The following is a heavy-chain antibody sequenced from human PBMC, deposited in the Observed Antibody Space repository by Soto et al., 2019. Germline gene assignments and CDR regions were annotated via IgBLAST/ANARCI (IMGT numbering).Heavy chain of an antibody. CDR3: TTYSYSTIPIARFDD. J-gene: IGHJ4*01. CDR1: GFTFSSYA. D-gene: IGHD4-4*01. V-gene: IGHV3-23*01. CDR2: ISGSGGST. Sequence: GGSLRLSCAASGFTFSSYAMSWVRQAPGKGLEWVSAISGSGGSTYYADSVKGRFTISRDNSKNTLYLHMDSLQIEDTAIYYCTTYSYSTIPIARFDDWGHGTPVTVSS.